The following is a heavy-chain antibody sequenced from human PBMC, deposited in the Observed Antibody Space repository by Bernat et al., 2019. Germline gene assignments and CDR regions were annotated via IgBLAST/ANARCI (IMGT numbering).Heavy chain of an antibody. V-gene: IGHV3-66*01. CDR1: GFTVSSNY. J-gene: IGHJ6*02. CDR2: IYSGGST. D-gene: IGHD3-10*01. Sequence: EVQLVESGGGLVQPGGSLRLSCAASGFTVSSNYMSWVRQAPGKGLEWVSIIYSGGSTYFADSVKGRFTISRDNSKNTLYLQMNSLRTEDTAVYYCARDRGSPGYYYYAMDVWGQGTTVTVSS. CDR3: ARDRGSPGYYYYAMDV.